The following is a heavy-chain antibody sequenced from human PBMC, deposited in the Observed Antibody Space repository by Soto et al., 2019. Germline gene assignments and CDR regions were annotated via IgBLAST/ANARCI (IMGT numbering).Heavy chain of an antibody. V-gene: IGHV3-30*03. J-gene: IGHJ6*02. CDR1: GFTFSSYG. Sequence: QVQLVESGGGVVQPGRSLRLSCAASGFTFSSYGMHWVRQAPGKGLEWVAVISYDGSNKYYADSVKGRFTISRDNSKNTLYLQMNSLRAEDTAVYYCATTPLYSSSWASYYYYGMDVWGQGTTVTVSS. D-gene: IGHD6-13*01. CDR2: ISYDGSNK. CDR3: ATTPLYSSSWASYYYYGMDV.